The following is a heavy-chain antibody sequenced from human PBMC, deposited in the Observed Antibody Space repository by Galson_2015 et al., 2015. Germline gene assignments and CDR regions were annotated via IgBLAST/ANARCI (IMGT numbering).Heavy chain of an antibody. J-gene: IGHJ4*02. V-gene: IGHV3-74*01. D-gene: IGHD5-18*01. CDR1: GFTFSSYW. Sequence: SLRLSCAASGFTFSSYWMHWVRHAPGKGLVWVSRIYTDASSASSADSVKGRFTISRDGAKSTLYLQMNSLRAEDTAVYYCVRGNSGYGNFDYWGQGVLVTVSS. CDR3: VRGNSGYGNFDY. CDR2: IYTDASSA.